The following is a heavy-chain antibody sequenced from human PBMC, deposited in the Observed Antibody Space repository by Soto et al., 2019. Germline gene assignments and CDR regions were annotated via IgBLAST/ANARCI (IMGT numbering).Heavy chain of an antibody. CDR1: GFTLGRYG. D-gene: IGHD3-10*01. CDR2: VSPNGQGI. CDR3: AKDRDYPRDYFHY. J-gene: IGHJ4*02. Sequence: LRLSFAASGFTLGRYGMSWVRQAPGKGLEWVSAVSPNGQGIYYADSVRGRFTISRDFSKNTVFLHMDSLRAEDTAVYYCAKDRDYPRDYFHYWGQGTLVTVSS. V-gene: IGHV3-23*01.